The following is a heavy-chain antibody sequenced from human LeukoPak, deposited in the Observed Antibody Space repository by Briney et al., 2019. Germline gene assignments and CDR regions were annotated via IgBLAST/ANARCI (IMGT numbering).Heavy chain of an antibody. V-gene: IGHV5-51*01. CDR3: AERSGGNSDAFDI. D-gene: IGHD4-23*01. J-gene: IGHJ3*02. Sequence: GESLKISCKGSGYRLTNYWIGWVRQMPGKGLEWMGIIYPGDSDTRYSPSFQGQVTISADKSISTAYLQWSSLKASDTAMYYCAERSGGNSDAFDIWGQGTMVTVSS. CDR2: IYPGDSDT. CDR1: GYRLTNYW.